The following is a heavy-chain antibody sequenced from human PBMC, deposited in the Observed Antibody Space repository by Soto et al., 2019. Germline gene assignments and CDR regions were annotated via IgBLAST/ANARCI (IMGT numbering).Heavy chain of an antibody. CDR3: ARDPWLPDFVVVIIAPDFDY. CDR1: GGTFSSYA. V-gene: IGHV1-18*01. CDR2: ISAYNGNT. J-gene: IGHJ4*02. D-gene: IGHD3-3*01. Sequence: ASVKVSCKASGGTFSSYATSWVRQAPGQGLEWMGWISAYNGNTNYAQKLQGRVTMTTDTSTSTAYMELRSLRSDDTAVYYCARDPWLPDFVVVIIAPDFDYWGQGTVLTVSS.